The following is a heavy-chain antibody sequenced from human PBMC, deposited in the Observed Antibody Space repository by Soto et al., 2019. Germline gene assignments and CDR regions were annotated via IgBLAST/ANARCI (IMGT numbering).Heavy chain of an antibody. V-gene: IGHV4-39*01. CDR2: TYLDGRI. D-gene: IGHD6-13*01. Sequence: QVQLQESGPRLVKPSETVSLTCSVSGVPISSTSYFWAWLRQPPGKGLEWIGRTYLDGRISYNPSLGSRLTISVDTSKNHFSLTMTSVTASDTALYYCARRGYGLDVWGQGTTVKVSS. J-gene: IGHJ6*02. CDR1: GVPISSTSYF. CDR3: ARRGYGLDV.